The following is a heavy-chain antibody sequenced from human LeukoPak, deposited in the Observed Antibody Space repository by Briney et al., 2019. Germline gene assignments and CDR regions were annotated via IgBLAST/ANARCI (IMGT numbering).Heavy chain of an antibody. D-gene: IGHD3-22*01. CDR3: ARGSRNYDSSGYYLSNFDY. CDR1: GFTFSTYA. CDR2: ISYDGSNK. Sequence: GGSLRLSCAASGFTFSTYAMHWVRQAPGKGLEWVAVISYDGSNKYYADSVKGRFTISRDNSKNTLYLQMNSLRAEDTAVYYCARGSRNYDSSGYYLSNFDYWGQGTLVTVSS. J-gene: IGHJ4*02. V-gene: IGHV3-30*04.